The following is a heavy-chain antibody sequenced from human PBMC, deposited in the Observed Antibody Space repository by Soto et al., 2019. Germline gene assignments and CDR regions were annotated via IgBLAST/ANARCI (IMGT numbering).Heavy chain of an antibody. Sequence: SETLSLTCAVYGGSFSGYYWSWIRQPPGKGLEWIGEINHSGSTNYNPSLKSRVTISVDTSKNQFSLKLSSVTAADTAVYYCARGRHWNDVPLHYWGQGTLVTVSS. CDR2: INHSGST. CDR1: GGSFSGYY. CDR3: ARGRHWNDVPLHY. J-gene: IGHJ4*02. D-gene: IGHD1-1*01. V-gene: IGHV4-34*01.